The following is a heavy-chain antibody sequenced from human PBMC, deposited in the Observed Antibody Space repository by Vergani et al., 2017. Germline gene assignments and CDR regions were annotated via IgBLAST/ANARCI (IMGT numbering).Heavy chain of an antibody. D-gene: IGHD3-22*01. CDR2: INPSGGST. V-gene: IGHV1-46*01. J-gene: IGHJ6*03. CDR3: ARESSGYTIYYYYYMDV. Sequence: QVQLVQSGAEVKKPGASVKVSCKASGYTFTSYYMHWVRQAPGQGLEWMGIINPSGGSTSYAQKFQGRVTMTRDTSTSTVYMELSSLRSEDTAVYYCARESSGYTIYYYYYMDVWGKGTTVTVSS. CDR1: GYTFTSYY.